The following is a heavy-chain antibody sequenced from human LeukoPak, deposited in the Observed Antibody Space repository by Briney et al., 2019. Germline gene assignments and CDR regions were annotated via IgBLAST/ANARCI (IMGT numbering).Heavy chain of an antibody. Sequence: PGGSLRLSCAASGFDLSKNWMSWVRQAPGKGLEWVAKIKPDGSETSYVDSVEGRFTISRDNAKNSLFLQMNSLRAEDTALYYCATFSSGFYPKEPFDIRGRGTMVSVSS. CDR1: GFDLSKNW. CDR3: ATFSSGFYPKEPFDI. J-gene: IGHJ3*02. CDR2: IKPDGSET. V-gene: IGHV3-7*01. D-gene: IGHD3-22*01.